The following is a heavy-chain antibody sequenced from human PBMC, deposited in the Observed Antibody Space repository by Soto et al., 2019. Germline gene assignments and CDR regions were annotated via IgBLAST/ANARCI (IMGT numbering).Heavy chain of an antibody. D-gene: IGHD2-8*01. J-gene: IGHJ4*02. CDR3: AKNGLDNSPSAIDS. V-gene: IGHV3-23*01. CDR2: ITGSGRDT. Sequence: PGGSLRLSCAASGFTFRNNVLSWVRQAPGKALDWVSGITGSGRDTYYADSVKGRSTISRDNSKNMVFLQMNSLRAEDTALYYCAKNGLDNSPSAIDSWGPGTPVTVSS. CDR1: GFTFRNNV.